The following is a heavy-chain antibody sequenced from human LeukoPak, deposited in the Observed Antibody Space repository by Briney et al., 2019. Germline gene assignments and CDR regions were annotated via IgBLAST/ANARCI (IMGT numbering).Heavy chain of an antibody. CDR1: GGSFTSYH. D-gene: IGHD3-10*01. CDR2: LFSNENT. J-gene: IGHJ4*02. V-gene: IGHV4-4*07. Sequence: PETLSLTCTVPGGSFTSYHWSWIRQPAGKGLEWIGRLFSNENTYYNPSLKSRVTMSVDTSKKQFSLKLTSVTAADTAVYYCARERSERGLIDYWGQGTLVTVSS. CDR3: ARERSERGLIDY.